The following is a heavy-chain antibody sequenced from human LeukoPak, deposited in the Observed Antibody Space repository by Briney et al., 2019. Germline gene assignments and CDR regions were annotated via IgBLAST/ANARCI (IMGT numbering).Heavy chain of an antibody. CDR3: ARDLRGYCSGGSCRH. CDR1: GYTFTGYD. Sequence: ASVKVSCKASGYTFTGYDIHWVRQAPGQGLEWMGWINPNSGGTNYAQKCHGRGTMTRDTSISTAYMELRRLRSDDTAVYYCARDLRGYCSGGSCRHWGQGTLVTVSS. CDR2: INPNSGGT. J-gene: IGHJ4*02. V-gene: IGHV1-2*02. D-gene: IGHD2-15*01.